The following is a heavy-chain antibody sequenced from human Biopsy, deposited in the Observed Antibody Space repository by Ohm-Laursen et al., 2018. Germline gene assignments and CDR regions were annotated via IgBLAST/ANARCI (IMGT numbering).Heavy chain of an antibody. CDR3: AGRPWPNAFDI. D-gene: IGHD5-12*01. CDR2: IYYSGST. Sequence: GTLSLTCTVSGGSVSSGSYYWSWIRQPPGKGLEWIGYIYYSGSTNYNPSLKSRVTISVDTSRNQFSLKPSSVTAADTAVYYCAGRPWPNAFDIWGQGTMVTVSS. CDR1: GGSVSSGSYY. V-gene: IGHV4-61*01. J-gene: IGHJ3*02.